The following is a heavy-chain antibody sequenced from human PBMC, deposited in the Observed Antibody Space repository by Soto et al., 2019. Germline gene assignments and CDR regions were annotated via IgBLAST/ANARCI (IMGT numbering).Heavy chain of an antibody. CDR1: GYSFTTFW. J-gene: IGHJ6*02. V-gene: IGHV5-10-1*01. CDR2: IDPSDSYT. D-gene: IGHD3-10*01. CDR3: ARQSGSGSFGPFYYYYGMDV. Sequence: GESLKISCKVSGYSFTTFWISWMRQIPWKGLEWMGRIDPSDSYTNYSPSFQGHVTISADKSISTAYLQWSSLKASDTAMYYCARQSGSGSFGPFYYYYGMDVWGQGTTVTVSS.